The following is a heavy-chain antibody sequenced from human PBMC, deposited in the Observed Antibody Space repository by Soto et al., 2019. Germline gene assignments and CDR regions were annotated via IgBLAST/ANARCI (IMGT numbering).Heavy chain of an antibody. D-gene: IGHD3-3*01. CDR1: GYSFTSYW. V-gene: IGHV5-51*01. CDR2: IYPGDSDT. J-gene: IGHJ6*02. Sequence: PGESLKISGKGSGYSFTSYWIGWVRQMPGKGLEWMGIIYPGDSDTRYSPSFQGQVTISADKSISTAYLQWSSLKASDTAMYYCARRRLSGYYSRDGMDVWGQGTTVTVSS. CDR3: ARRRLSGYYSRDGMDV.